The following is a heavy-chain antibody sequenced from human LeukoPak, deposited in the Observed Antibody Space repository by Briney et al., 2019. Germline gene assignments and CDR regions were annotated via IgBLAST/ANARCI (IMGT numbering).Heavy chain of an antibody. J-gene: IGHJ5*02. Sequence: SQTLSLTCAISGDSVSSNSAAWNWIRESPSRGLECLGRTYYRSKWYNDYAVSVKSRITINPDTSKNQFSLQLNSVTPEDTAVYYCARGSITMVRGVPKNWFDPWGQGTLVTVSS. CDR2: TYYRSKWYN. CDR3: ARGSITMVRGVPKNWFDP. CDR1: GDSVSSNSAA. V-gene: IGHV6-1*01. D-gene: IGHD3-10*01.